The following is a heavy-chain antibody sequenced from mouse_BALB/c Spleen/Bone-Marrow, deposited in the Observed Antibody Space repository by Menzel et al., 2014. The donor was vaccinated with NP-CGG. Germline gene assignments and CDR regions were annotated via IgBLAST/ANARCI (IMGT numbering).Heavy chain of an antibody. CDR1: GYTFTSYW. CDR2: IFPGTVTP. V-gene: IGHV1S132*01. CDR3: ARRGYGYLDY. Sequence: VKLMESGAELVKPGASVKLSCKTSGYTFTSYWIQWVKQRPGQGLGWIGEIFPGTVTPYYNEKFKGKATLTIDTSSSTASMQLSSLTSEDSAVYFCARRGYGYLDYWGQGTTPTVSS. J-gene: IGHJ2*01. D-gene: IGHD2-10*02.